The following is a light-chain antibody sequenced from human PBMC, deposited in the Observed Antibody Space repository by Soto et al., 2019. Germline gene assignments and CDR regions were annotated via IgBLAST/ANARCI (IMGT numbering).Light chain of an antibody. V-gene: IGKV4-1*01. Sequence: DLVITQSPGSLAISLGYRSTMNCNFILSVLYKSNNKNHLAWYQQKPGQPPQLIIYWASTRESGVPDRFSGSGSGTDFTLTISSLQAADVAVYYCQQYYTTPRWTFGQGTKVDVK. J-gene: IGKJ1*01. CDR2: WAS. CDR3: QQYYTTPRWT. CDR1: LSVLYKSNNKNH.